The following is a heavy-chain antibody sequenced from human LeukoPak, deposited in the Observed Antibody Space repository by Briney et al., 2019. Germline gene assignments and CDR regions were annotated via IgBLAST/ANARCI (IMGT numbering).Heavy chain of an antibody. Sequence: PSQTLSLTCTVSGGSISSGDSYWSWIRQPPGKGLEWIGYIYYSGTTYYSPSPKSRVTISVDTSKNQFSLKLSSVTAADTAVYYCARQMRGYYYDSSGHFDYWGQGTLVTVSS. J-gene: IGHJ4*02. D-gene: IGHD3-22*01. CDR1: GGSISSGDSY. CDR2: IYYSGTT. V-gene: IGHV4-30-4*08. CDR3: ARQMRGYYYDSSGHFDY.